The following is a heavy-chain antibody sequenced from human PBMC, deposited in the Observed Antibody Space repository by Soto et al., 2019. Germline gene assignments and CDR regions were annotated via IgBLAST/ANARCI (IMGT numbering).Heavy chain of an antibody. CDR2: IYSVGST. J-gene: IGHJ6*02. V-gene: IGHV3-53*01. CDR3: AREPRGDGYNYGMDV. D-gene: IGHD3-3*01. Sequence: GSLRLSCSASGFTVSSNYMSWIRQAPGKGREWVSVIYSVGSTYYAHSVKGRFTISRDKSKNTLYPQMNSLRAEDTAVYYCAREPRGDGYNYGMDVWGQGTTVTVSS. CDR1: GFTVSSNY.